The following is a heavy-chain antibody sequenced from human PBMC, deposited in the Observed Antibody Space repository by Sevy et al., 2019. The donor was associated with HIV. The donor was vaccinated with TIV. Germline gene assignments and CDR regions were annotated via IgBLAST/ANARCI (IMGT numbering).Heavy chain of an antibody. J-gene: IGHJ4*02. Sequence: GGSLRLSCAASGFSFSDYDMNWVRQAPGKGLRWVSSISTSSAYIYYADSVKGRFTISRDNAKNSLYLQMNSLRAEDTAIYYCARIRSSRESESDYWGQGTLVTVSS. V-gene: IGHV3-21*01. D-gene: IGHD3-3*02. CDR2: ISTSSAYI. CDR1: GFSFSDYD. CDR3: ARIRSSRESESDY.